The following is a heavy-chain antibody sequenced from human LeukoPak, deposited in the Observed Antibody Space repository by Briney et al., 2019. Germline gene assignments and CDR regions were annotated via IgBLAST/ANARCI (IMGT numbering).Heavy chain of an antibody. Sequence: SETLSLTCTVAGGSISSYYWSWIRQPPGKGPEWIGYIYYSGSTNYSPSLKSRVTISVDTSKNQFSLKLSSVTAADTAVYYCARHGYSSGSLAWFDPWGQGTQVTVSS. CDR1: GGSISSYY. CDR2: IYYSGST. J-gene: IGHJ5*02. CDR3: ARHGYSSGSLAWFDP. D-gene: IGHD6-19*01. V-gene: IGHV4-59*01.